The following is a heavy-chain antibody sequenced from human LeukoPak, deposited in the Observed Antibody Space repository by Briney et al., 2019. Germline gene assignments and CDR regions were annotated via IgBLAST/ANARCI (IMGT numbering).Heavy chain of an antibody. D-gene: IGHD2-21*02. CDR3: ARERAYCGGDCYTTPAYYYYGMDV. V-gene: IGHV1-46*01. CDR1: GYTFTSYY. Sequence: ASVKVSCKASGYTFTSYYMHWVRQAPGQGLEWMGIIKPSGGSTSYAQKFQGRVTMTRDTSTSTVYMELSSLRSEDTAVYYCARERAYCGGDCYTTPAYYYYGMDVWGQGTTVTVSS. CDR2: IKPSGGST. J-gene: IGHJ6*02.